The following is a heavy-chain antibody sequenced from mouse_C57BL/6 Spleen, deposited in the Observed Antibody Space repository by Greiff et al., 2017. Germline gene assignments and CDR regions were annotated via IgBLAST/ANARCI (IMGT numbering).Heavy chain of an antibody. CDR3: ARGYYGSSPWFAY. V-gene: IGHV1-50*01. CDR2: IDPSDSYT. CDR1: GYTFTSYW. Sequence: QVQLQQPGAELVKPGASVKLSCKASGYTFTSYWMQWVKQRPGQGLEWIGEIDPSDSYTNYNQKLKGKATLTVDTSSSTAYMQLSSLTSEDSAVYYCARGYYGSSPWFAYWGQGTLVTVSA. D-gene: IGHD1-1*01. J-gene: IGHJ3*01.